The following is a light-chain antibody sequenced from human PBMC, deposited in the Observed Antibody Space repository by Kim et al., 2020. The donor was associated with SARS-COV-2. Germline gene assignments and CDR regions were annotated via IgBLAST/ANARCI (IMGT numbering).Light chain of an antibody. CDR2: GAS. V-gene: IGKV3-20*01. Sequence: EIVLTQSPGILSLSPGERATLSCRASQSVSINYLAWYQQKPGQAPRLLISGASSRATGIPDRFSCSGSGTDFTLTISRLEPEDFAVYYCQQYDSPYTFGQGTKLEI. J-gene: IGKJ2*01. CDR3: QQYDSPYT. CDR1: QSVSINY.